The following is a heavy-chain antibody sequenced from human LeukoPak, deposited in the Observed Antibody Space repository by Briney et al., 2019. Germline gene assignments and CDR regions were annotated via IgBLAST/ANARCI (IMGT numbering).Heavy chain of an antibody. Sequence: KPSETLSLTCTVSGGSISSYYWSWIRQPPGKGLEWIGYIYCSGSTNYNPSLKSRVTISVDTSKNQFSLKLSSVTAADTAVYYCARGPGTYYDSSGYYHWGQGTLVTVSS. D-gene: IGHD3-22*01. CDR1: GGSISSYY. CDR2: IYCSGST. V-gene: IGHV4-59*01. J-gene: IGHJ4*02. CDR3: ARGPGTYYDSSGYYH.